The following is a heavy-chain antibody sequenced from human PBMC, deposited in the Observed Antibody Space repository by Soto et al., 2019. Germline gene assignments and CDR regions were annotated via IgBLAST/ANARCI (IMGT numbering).Heavy chain of an antibody. V-gene: IGHV3-13*01. CDR3: ARGGGRGKRDFDY. CDR2: IGTAGDT. CDR1: GFTFSSYD. D-gene: IGHD2-15*01. J-gene: IGHJ4*02. Sequence: ESGGGLVQPGGSLRLSCAASGFTFSSYDMHWVRQATGKGLEWVSAIGTAGDTYYPGSVKGRFTISRENAKNSLYLQMNSLRAGDTAVYYCARGGGRGKRDFDYWGQGTLVTVSS.